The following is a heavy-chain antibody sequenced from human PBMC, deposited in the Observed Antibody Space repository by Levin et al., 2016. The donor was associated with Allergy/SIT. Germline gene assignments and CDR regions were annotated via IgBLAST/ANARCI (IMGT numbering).Heavy chain of an antibody. CDR1: GFTFSSYS. J-gene: IGHJ4*02. Sequence: GESLKISCAASGFTFSSYSMNWVRQAPGKGLEWVSSISSSSSYIYYADSVKGRFTISRDNAKNSLYLQMNSLRAEDTAVYYCARGTGQQLVRPGGFLIDYWGQGTLVTVSS. D-gene: IGHD6-13*01. CDR2: ISSSSSYI. V-gene: IGHV3-21*01. CDR3: ARGTGQQLVRPGGFLIDY.